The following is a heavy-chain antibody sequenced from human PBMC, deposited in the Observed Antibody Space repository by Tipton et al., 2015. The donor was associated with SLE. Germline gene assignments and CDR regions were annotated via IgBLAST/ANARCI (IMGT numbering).Heavy chain of an antibody. V-gene: IGHV3-30*03. Sequence: RSLRLSCAASGFTFSDHYMSWIRQAPGKGLEWVTVISYDGSNKYYADSVKGRFTISRDNSKNTLYLQMNSLRAEDTAVYYCARDRKPAGFDYWGQGTLVTVSS. D-gene: IGHD2-2*01. J-gene: IGHJ4*02. CDR2: ISYDGSNK. CDR3: ARDRKPAGFDY. CDR1: GFTFSDHY.